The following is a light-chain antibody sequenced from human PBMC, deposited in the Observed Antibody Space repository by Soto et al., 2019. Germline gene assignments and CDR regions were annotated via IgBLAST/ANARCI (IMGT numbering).Light chain of an antibody. J-gene: IGKJ3*01. V-gene: IGKV1-9*01. CDR1: QGISSF. CDR3: QQLQSYPLT. CDR2: AAS. Sequence: DIQLTQSPSFLSASVGDRVTITCRASQGISSFVAWYQQKPGKAPKLLIYAASTLQSGVPSRFSGSGSGTEFTLTIRSLQPEDFATYYCQQLQSYPLTLGPGTKVDIK.